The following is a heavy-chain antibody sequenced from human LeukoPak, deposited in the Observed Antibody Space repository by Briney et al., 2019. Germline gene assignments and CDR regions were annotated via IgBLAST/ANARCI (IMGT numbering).Heavy chain of an antibody. D-gene: IGHD6-19*01. V-gene: IGHV3-7*01. CDR1: GFTFSSYW. CDR3: ARPNGMAVYYFDY. Sequence: PGGSLRLSCAASGFTFSSYWMSWVRQAPGKGLEWVANIKPDGSEKYYVDSVKGRFTISRDNAKNSLFLQMTSLRAEDTAVFYCARPNGMAVYYFDYWGQGTLVTVSS. J-gene: IGHJ4*02. CDR2: IKPDGSEK.